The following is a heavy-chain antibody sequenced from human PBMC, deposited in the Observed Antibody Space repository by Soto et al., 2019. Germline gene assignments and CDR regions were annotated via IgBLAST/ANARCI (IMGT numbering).Heavy chain of an antibody. D-gene: IGHD2-2*01. V-gene: IGHV1-69*01. CDR1: GGTFSSYA. J-gene: IGHJ6*02. CDR3: ARSQGSSTSLEIYYYYYYGMDV. CDR2: IIPFSGTA. Sequence: QVQLVQSGAEVKKPGSSVKVSCKASGGTFSSYAISWVRQALGQGLEWMGGIIPFSGTANYAQKFQGRVTITADESTSTAYMELSSLRSEDTAVYYCARSQGSSTSLEIYYYYYYGMDVWGQGTTVTVSS.